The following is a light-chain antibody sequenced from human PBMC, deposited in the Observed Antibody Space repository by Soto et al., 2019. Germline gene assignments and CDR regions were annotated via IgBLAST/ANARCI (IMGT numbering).Light chain of an antibody. V-gene: IGKV1-16*02. J-gene: IGKJ4*01. CDR3: QQYNSYPLT. Sequence: DIQMTKFQSSLSEPVGAKLTILVRAVKGIGNYLAWFRKKPGKAPKSLIYAASSLQSGVPSKFSGSGSGTDFTLTISSLQPEDFATYYCQQYNSYPLTFGGGTKVEIK. CDR2: AAS. CDR1: KGIGNY.